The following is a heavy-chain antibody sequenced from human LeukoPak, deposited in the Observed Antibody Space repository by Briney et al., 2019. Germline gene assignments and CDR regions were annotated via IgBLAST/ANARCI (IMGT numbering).Heavy chain of an antibody. D-gene: IGHD2-15*01. CDR1: GYTFTGFY. CDR3: AREERYCSGGSCYDRVTGFDP. J-gene: IGHJ5*02. Sequence: GASVKVSCKASGYTFTGFYIHWVRQAPGQGLEWMGWINPNSGGTNYAQESESRVTMTRDMSTSTVYMELSSLRSEDTAVYYCAREERYCSGGSCYDRVTGFDPWGQGTLVTVSS. CDR2: INPNSGGT. V-gene: IGHV1-2*02.